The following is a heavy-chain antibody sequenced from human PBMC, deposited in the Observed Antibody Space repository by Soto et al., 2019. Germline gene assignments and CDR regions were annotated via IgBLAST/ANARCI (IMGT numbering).Heavy chain of an antibody. CDR2: TSYSGSA. V-gene: IGHV4-31*03. J-gene: IGHJ1*01. Sequence: SETLSLTCTVSGDSISSGSHYWNWIRQRPGKGLEWIGYTSYSGSAYYSPSLKSRLTISVDTSKNQFSLKLNSVTAADTAVYYGVGRLATIYSYFNSRGKGPQVAVSS. D-gene: IGHD5-18*01. CDR3: VGRLATIYSYFNS. CDR1: GDSISSGSHY.